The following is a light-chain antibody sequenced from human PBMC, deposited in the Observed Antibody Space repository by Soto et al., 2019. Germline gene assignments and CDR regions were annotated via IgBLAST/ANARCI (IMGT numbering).Light chain of an antibody. Sequence: EIVLTQSPGTLSLSPGDGATLSCRASQSVSSGYLAWYQQKPGQAPRLLIYGASRRAGGIPDRFSGSGSWTDFTLSISRLEPEDFAVYWCQYYGNSPTFGQGTRVQIK. J-gene: IGKJ1*01. CDR2: GAS. CDR3: QYYGNSPT. V-gene: IGKV3-20*01. CDR1: QSVSSGY.